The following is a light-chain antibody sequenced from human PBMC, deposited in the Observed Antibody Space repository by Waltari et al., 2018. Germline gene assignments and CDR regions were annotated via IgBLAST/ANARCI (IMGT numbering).Light chain of an antibody. CDR2: DAS. CDR3: QRSYSAPFT. Sequence: DIQMTQSPSSLSSSVGDRVTITCRASRGIDAYLNWYQQQPGKAPKLLIYDASTLQRGVPTRFSGGVIGTDFSLTISDLQPEDFATYFCQRSYSAPFTFGRGTRLE. V-gene: IGKV1-39*01. CDR1: RGIDAY. J-gene: IGKJ5*01.